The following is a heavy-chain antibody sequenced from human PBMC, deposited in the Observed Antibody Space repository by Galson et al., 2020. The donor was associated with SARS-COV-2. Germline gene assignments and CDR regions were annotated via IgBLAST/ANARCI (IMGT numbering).Heavy chain of an antibody. V-gene: IGHV3-11*01. CDR1: GFNFSDYF. D-gene: IGHD1-7*01. J-gene: IGHJ6*02. CDR3: ARGPERHWNFGHSYSYALDV. Sequence: PGGSLRLSCAASGFNFSDYFMSWIRQAPGRGLEWVSYISNSGGLQYYGDSVKGRFTISRDNAKKLLFLEMNSLRAEDAAVYYCARGPERHWNFGHSYSYALDVWGQGTTVTVS. CDR2: ISNSGGLQ.